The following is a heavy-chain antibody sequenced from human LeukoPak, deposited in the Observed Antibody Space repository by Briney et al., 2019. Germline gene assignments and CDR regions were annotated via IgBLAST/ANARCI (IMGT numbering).Heavy chain of an antibody. V-gene: IGHV3-30*03. CDR1: GFTFSNYG. CDR2: ISYEGGTT. Sequence: GGSLRLSCAGAGFTFSNYGMHWVRQAPDKGLEWVAVISYEGGTTYYADSVKGRFTISRDNAKNSLYLQMNSLRAEDTAVYYCARGSSFTYYYDSSGYMVDYWGQGTLDTVSS. D-gene: IGHD3-22*01. J-gene: IGHJ4*02. CDR3: ARGSSFTYYYDSSGYMVDY.